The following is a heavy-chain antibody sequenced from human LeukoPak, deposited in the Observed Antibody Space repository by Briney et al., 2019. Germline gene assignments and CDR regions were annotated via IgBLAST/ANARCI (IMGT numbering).Heavy chain of an antibody. D-gene: IGHD3-10*01. Sequence: SETLSLTCTVSGGSISSSSYYWGWIRQPPGKGLEWIGSIYYSGSPYYNPSLKSRVTISLDTSKNQFSLKLSSVTAADTAVYYCASVRRGFGESSKYYAYYYMGVWGKGTTVTISS. CDR2: IYYSGSP. CDR1: GGSISSSSYY. V-gene: IGHV4-39*01. J-gene: IGHJ6*03. CDR3: ASVRRGFGESSKYYAYYYMGV.